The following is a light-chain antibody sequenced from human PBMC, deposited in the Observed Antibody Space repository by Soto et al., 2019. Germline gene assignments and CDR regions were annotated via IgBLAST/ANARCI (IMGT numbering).Light chain of an antibody. CDR1: QSVSSN. CDR3: QQYNKWPLK. CDR2: GAS. Sequence: EIVMTQSPATLSVSPGERATLSCRASQSVSSNLAWYQQTPGQAPRLLIYGASTRATGIPVRFSGSASGTEFTLTISSLQSEDFTVYYCQQYNKWPLKFGQGTKVDIK. J-gene: IGKJ1*01. V-gene: IGKV3-15*01.